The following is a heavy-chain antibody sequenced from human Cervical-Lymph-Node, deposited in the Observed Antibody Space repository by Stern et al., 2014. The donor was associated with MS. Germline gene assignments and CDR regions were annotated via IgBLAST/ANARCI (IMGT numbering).Heavy chain of an antibody. CDR1: GFTFENYA. CDR3: AKEDY. CDR2: ISWNSGVI. J-gene: IGHJ4*02. Sequence: EVQLVESGGGLVRPGGSLTLSCTGSGFTFENYAFHRVRPAPGKGLEWVSGISWNSGVIDYADSVKGRFTISRDNAKSSLYLQMNSLRAEDTALYYCAKEDYWGQGILVTVSS. V-gene: IGHV3-9*01.